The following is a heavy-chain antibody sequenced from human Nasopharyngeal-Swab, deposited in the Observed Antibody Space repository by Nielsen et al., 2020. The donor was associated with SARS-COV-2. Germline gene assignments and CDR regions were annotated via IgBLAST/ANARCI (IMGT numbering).Heavy chain of an antibody. V-gene: IGHV3-21*01. CDR3: ARAGKYYYYGMDV. CDR1: GFTFSSYS. J-gene: IGHJ6*02. D-gene: IGHD6-19*01. CDR2: ISSSSSYI. Sequence: GESLKISCAASGFTFSSYSMNWVRQAPGKGLEWVSSISSSSSYIYYADSVKGRFTISRDNAKNSLYLQMHSLRAEDTAVYYCARAGKYYYYGMDVWGQGTTVTVSS.